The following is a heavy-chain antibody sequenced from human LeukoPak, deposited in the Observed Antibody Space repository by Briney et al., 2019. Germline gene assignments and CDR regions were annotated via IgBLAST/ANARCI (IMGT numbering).Heavy chain of an antibody. D-gene: IGHD5-12*01. CDR1: GYTFTGYY. Sequence: ASVKVSCKASGYTFTGYYMHWVRQAPGQGLEWMGWINPNSGGTNYAQKFQGRVTMTRNTSISTAYMELSSLRSEDTAVYYCATPTLAGYNSDDAFDIWGQGTMVTVSS. V-gene: IGHV1-2*02. CDR2: INPNSGGT. J-gene: IGHJ3*02. CDR3: ATPTLAGYNSDDAFDI.